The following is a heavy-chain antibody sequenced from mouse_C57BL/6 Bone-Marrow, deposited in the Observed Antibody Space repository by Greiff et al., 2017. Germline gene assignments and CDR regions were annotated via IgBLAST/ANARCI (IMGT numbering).Heavy chain of an antibody. CDR1: GYTFTSYG. J-gene: IGHJ4*01. CDR3: ARYGSSSLYAMDY. Sequence: QVQLKESGAELARPGASVKLSCKASGYTFTSYGISWVKQRTGQGLEWIGEIYPRSGNTYYNEKFKGKATLTADKSSSTAYMELRSLTSEDSAVYFCARYGSSSLYAMDYWGQGTSVTVSS. CDR2: IYPRSGNT. V-gene: IGHV1-81*01. D-gene: IGHD1-1*01.